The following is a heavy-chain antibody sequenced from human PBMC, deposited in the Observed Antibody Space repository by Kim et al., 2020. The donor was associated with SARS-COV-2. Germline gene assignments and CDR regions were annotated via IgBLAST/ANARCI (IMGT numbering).Heavy chain of an antibody. CDR1: GFTFDDYA. J-gene: IGHJ4*02. Sequence: GGSLRLSCAASGFTFDDYAMHWVRQAPGKGLEWVSGISWNSGTICYADSVKGRFTISRDNAKNSLYLQMNSLRVEDTALYYCVKDMAVTTSVRDYWGQGTLVTVPS. V-gene: IGHV3-9*01. CDR2: ISWNSGTI. CDR3: VKDMAVTTSVRDY. D-gene: IGHD4-17*01.